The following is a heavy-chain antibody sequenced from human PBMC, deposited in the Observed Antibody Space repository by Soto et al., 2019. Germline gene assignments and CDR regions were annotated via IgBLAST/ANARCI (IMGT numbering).Heavy chain of an antibody. Sequence: ASVKVSYKVSGYTLTELSMHWVRQAPGKGLEWMGGFDPEDGETIYAQKFQGRVTMTEDTSTDTAYMELSSLRSEDTAVYYCATKGNWNDGVWFDPWGQGTLVTVSS. CDR1: GYTLTELS. CDR2: FDPEDGET. CDR3: ATKGNWNDGVWFDP. J-gene: IGHJ5*02. D-gene: IGHD1-1*01. V-gene: IGHV1-24*01.